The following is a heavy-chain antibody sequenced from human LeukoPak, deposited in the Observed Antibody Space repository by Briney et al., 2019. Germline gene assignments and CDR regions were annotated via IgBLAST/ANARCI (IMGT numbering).Heavy chain of an antibody. CDR2: ISGSGGST. D-gene: IGHD5-12*01. J-gene: IGHJ6*03. CDR3: AKDSGGYDDLDDFAYYYYYMDV. V-gene: IGHV3-23*01. Sequence: PGRSLRLSCAASGFTFSSYGMHWVRQAPGKGLEWVSAISGSGGSTYYADSVKGRFTISRDNSKNTLYLQMNSLRAEDTAVYYCAKDSGGYDDLDDFAYYYYYMDVWGKGTTVTVSS. CDR1: GFTFSSYG.